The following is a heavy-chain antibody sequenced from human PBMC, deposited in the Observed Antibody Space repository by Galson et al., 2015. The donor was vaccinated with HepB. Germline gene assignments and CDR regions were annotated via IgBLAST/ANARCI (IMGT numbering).Heavy chain of an antibody. V-gene: IGHV3-48*04. D-gene: IGHD1-26*01. CDR1: GFTFSSYS. CDR3: ARRPRWELTYYYYYGMDV. CDR2: ISSSSSTI. Sequence: SLRLSCAASGFTFSSYSMNWVRRAPGTGQERVSYISSSSSTIYHADSVQGRSTSSRDNAKNSLYLQMNSLIAEDTAVYYCARRPRWELTYYYYYGMDVWGQGTTVTVSS. J-gene: IGHJ6*02.